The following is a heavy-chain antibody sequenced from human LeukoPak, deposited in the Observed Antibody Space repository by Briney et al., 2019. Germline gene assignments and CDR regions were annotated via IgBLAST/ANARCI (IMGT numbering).Heavy chain of an antibody. CDR3: ARGGYDFWSGYYPFDY. D-gene: IGHD3-3*01. CDR1: GFTVSSNY. V-gene: IGHV3-53*01. CDR2: IYSGGST. J-gene: IGHJ4*02. Sequence: GGSLRLSCAASGFTVSSNYMSWVRQAPGKGLEWVSVIYSGGSTYYADSVKGRFTISRDNSKNTLYLQMNSLRAEDTAVYYCARGGYDFWSGYYPFDYWGQGTLVTVPS.